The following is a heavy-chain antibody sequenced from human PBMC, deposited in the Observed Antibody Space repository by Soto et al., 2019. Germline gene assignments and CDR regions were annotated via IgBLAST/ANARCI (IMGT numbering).Heavy chain of an antibody. V-gene: IGHV4-30-4*01. CDR1: GDSISSGDYY. D-gene: IGHD4-17*01. CDR3: ARDYGDYVGGYYGMDV. Sequence: SETLSLTCTVSGDSISSGDYYWSWIRQPPGKGLEWIGYIYYSGSTYYNPSLKSRVTISVDTSKNQFSLKLSSVTAADTAVYYCARDYGDYVGGYYGMDVWGQGTTVTVSS. CDR2: IYYSGST. J-gene: IGHJ6*02.